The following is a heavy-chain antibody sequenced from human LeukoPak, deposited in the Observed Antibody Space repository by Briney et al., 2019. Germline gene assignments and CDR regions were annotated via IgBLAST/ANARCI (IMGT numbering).Heavy chain of an antibody. Sequence: PLETLSLTCTVSGGSISSSSYYWGWIRQPPGKGLEWIGSIYYSGSTYYNPSLKSRVTISVDTSKNQFSLKLSSVTAADTAVYYCARGYCTNGVCYRWLGYYFDYWGQGTLVTVSS. V-gene: IGHV4-39*07. J-gene: IGHJ4*02. D-gene: IGHD2-8*01. CDR3: ARGYCTNGVCYRWLGYYFDY. CDR2: IYYSGST. CDR1: GGSISSSSYY.